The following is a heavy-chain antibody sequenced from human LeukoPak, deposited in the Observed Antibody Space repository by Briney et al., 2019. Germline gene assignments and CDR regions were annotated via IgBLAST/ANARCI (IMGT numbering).Heavy chain of an antibody. D-gene: IGHD6-13*01. CDR1: GYTVTAYY. CDR2: INPNSRAT. J-gene: IGHJ5*02. CDR3: ARSLSAAGNA. Sequence: GASVTVSCKASGYTVTAYYMQWVRQAPGHGLEWMGWINPNSRATTYAQNFQGRATMTRDTSISTAYMELTSLRSDDTAVYYCARSLSAAGNAWGQGTLVTVSS. V-gene: IGHV1-2*02.